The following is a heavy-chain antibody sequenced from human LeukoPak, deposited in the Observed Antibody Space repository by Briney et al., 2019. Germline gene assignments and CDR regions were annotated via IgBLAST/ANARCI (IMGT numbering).Heavy chain of an antibody. D-gene: IGHD3-3*01. CDR3: ARTGGGDFWSGYSSSYNWFDP. V-gene: IGHV1-18*01. J-gene: IGHJ5*02. Sequence: ASVKVSCKASGYTFTSYGISWVRQAPGQGLEWMGWISAYNGNTNYAQKLQGRVTMTTDTSTSTAYMELRSLRSDDTAVYYCARTGGGDFWSGYSSSYNWFDPWGQGTLVTVSS. CDR1: GYTFTSYG. CDR2: ISAYNGNT.